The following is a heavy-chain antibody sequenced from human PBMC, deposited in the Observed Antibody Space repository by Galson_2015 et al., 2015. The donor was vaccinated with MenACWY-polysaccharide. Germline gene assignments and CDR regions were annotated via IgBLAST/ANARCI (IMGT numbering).Heavy chain of an antibody. V-gene: IGHV3-23*01. CDR1: GFSFSANG. CDR3: AKGGPRSSWTMGIDY. Sequence: SLRLSCAASGFSFSANGMSWVRQAPGRGLEWVSGSGSGGGLYYADSVKGRFTVSRDNSKNTLYLQMINMRAEDTAVYYCAKGGPRSSWTMGIDYWGQGTLVTVSS. D-gene: IGHD6-13*01. J-gene: IGHJ4*02. CDR2: SGSGGGL.